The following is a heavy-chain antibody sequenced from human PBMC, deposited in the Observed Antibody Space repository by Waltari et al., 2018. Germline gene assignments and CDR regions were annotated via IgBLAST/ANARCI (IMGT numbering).Heavy chain of an antibody. D-gene: IGHD6-19*01. Sequence: QVQLQESGPGLVKPSGTLSLTCAVSGGSISSSNWWSWVRQPPGNGLEWIGEIYHSGSTNDNPALKIRVTIAVDNSKNQFSLKLSSVTAADTAVYYCARFVIAVAVNWYFDLWGRGTLVTVSS. V-gene: IGHV4-4*02. CDR2: IYHSGST. CDR3: ARFVIAVAVNWYFDL. CDR1: GGSISSSNW. J-gene: IGHJ2*01.